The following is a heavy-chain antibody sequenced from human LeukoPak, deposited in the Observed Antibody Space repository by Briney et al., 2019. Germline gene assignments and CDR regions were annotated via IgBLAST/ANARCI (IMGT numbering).Heavy chain of an antibody. CDR1: GLTFSRYA. D-gene: IGHD1-1*01. CDR2: ISNSGGIS. CDR3: AVEGFDI. Sequence: GGSLRLSCAVSGLTFSRYAINWVRQPPGKGLEWVSIISNSGGISVYADSMKGRFTISRDNSKNTLYLQMSSLRAEDTAVYYCAVEGFDIWGHGTMVTVSS. V-gene: IGHV3-23*01. J-gene: IGHJ3*02.